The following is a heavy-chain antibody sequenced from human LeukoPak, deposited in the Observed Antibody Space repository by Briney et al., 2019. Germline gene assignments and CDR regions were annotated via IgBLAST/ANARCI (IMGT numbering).Heavy chain of an antibody. V-gene: IGHV3-33*03. J-gene: IGHJ4*02. CDR1: GSTFSSYG. CDR3: AFPTREPDS. Sequence: GRSLRLSCAASGSTFSSYGMHWVRQAPGKGLEWVAVIWYDGSNKYYADSVKGRFTISRDNARNSVYLQMNSLRAEDTAVYYCAFPTREPDSWGQGTLVTVS. CDR2: IWYDGSNK. D-gene: IGHD1-14*01.